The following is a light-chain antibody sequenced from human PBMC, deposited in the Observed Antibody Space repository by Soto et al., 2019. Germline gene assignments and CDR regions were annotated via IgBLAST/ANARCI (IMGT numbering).Light chain of an antibody. Sequence: DIVLTQSPGTLSLSPGERATLSCRASQSVSSSSLAWYQQKPGQAPRLLIYGASSRARGIPDRFSGSGSGTDFTLTISRLEPEDFAVYYCQQYGSSPWTFGQGTKVEIK. CDR1: QSVSSSS. J-gene: IGKJ1*01. CDR3: QQYGSSPWT. CDR2: GAS. V-gene: IGKV3-20*01.